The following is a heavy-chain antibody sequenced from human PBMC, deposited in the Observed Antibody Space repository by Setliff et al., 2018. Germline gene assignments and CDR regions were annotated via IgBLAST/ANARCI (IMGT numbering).Heavy chain of an antibody. Sequence: SETLSLTCTVSGGSISSSSHYWGWIRQPPGKGVVWIGSIYYTGSTYYNPSLKSRVTMSVDTSKRQFSLKLTSVTAADAGVYYCRFWSGYYKNDYWGRGTLVTVSS. CDR1: GGSISSSSHY. V-gene: IGHV4-39*01. CDR3: RFWSGYYKNDY. D-gene: IGHD3-3*01. CDR2: IYYTGST. J-gene: IGHJ4*02.